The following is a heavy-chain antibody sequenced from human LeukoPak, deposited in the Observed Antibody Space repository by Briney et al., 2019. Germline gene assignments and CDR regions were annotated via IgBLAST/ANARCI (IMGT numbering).Heavy chain of an antibody. CDR1: GGSFSGYY. CDR3: ARGYFQNYYYYYYMDV. Sequence: SETLSLTCAVYGGSFSGYYWSWIRQPPGKGLEWIGDINHSGSTNYNPSLKSRVTISVDTSKNQFSLKLSSVTAADTAVYYCARGYFQNYYYYYYMDVWGKGTTVTVSS. J-gene: IGHJ6*03. V-gene: IGHV4-34*01. D-gene: IGHD2/OR15-2a*01. CDR2: INHSGST.